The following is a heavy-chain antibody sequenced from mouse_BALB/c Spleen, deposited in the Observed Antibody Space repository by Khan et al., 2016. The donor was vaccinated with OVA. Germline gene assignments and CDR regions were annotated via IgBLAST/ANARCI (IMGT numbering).Heavy chain of an antibody. D-gene: IGHD1-1*01. CDR2: ISYSGGT. V-gene: IGHV3-2*02. CDR3: ARGNYYGYYFDY. CDR1: GYSITSGYA. J-gene: IGHJ2*01. Sequence: EVELVESGPGLVKPSQSLSLTCTVTGYSITSGYAWNWIRQFPGNKLEWMGYISYSGGTSYNPSLKSRISFTRDTSKNQFFLQLNSVTTEDTATYYCARGNYYGYYFDYWGQGTTLTVSS.